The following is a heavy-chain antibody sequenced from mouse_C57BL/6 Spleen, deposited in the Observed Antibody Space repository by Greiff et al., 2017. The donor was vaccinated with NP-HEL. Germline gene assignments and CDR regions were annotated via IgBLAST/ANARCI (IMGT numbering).Heavy chain of an antibody. CDR2: IYPGSGST. Sequence: VKLQQPGAELVKPGASVKMSCKASGYTFTSYWITWVKQRPGQGLEWIGDIYPGSGSTNYNEKFKSKATLTVDTSSSTAYMQLSSLTSEDSAVYYCARYGSFYAMDYWGQGTSVTVSS. CDR3: ARYGSFYAMDY. CDR1: GYTFTSYW. J-gene: IGHJ4*01. V-gene: IGHV1-55*01. D-gene: IGHD1-1*01.